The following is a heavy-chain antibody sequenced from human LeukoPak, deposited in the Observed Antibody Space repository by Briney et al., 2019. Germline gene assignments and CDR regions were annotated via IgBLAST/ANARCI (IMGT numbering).Heavy chain of an antibody. Sequence: ASVKVSCKASGYTFTSYYMHWVRQATGQGLEWMGWMNPNSGNTGYAQKFQGRVTITRNTSISTAYMELSSLRSEDTAVYYCARGPVKYCSGGSCYSPYYYYYMDVWGKGTTVTVSS. V-gene: IGHV1-8*01. CDR3: ARGPVKYCSGGSCYSPYYYYYMDV. D-gene: IGHD2-15*01. CDR2: MNPNSGNT. CDR1: GYTFTSYY. J-gene: IGHJ6*03.